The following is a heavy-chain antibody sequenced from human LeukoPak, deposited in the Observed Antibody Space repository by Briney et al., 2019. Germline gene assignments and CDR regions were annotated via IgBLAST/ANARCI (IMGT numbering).Heavy chain of an antibody. J-gene: IGHJ6*02. V-gene: IGHV1-8*01. CDR3: TRFLEWLSLKNYYYYGMDV. CDR1: GYTFTSYD. D-gene: IGHD3-3*01. CDR2: MNPNSGNT. Sequence: VKVSCKASGYTFTSYDINWVRQATGQGLEWMGWMNPNSGNTGYAQKFQGRVTMTRNTSISTAYMELSSLRSEDTAVYYCTRFLEWLSLKNYYYYGMDVWGQGTTVTVSS.